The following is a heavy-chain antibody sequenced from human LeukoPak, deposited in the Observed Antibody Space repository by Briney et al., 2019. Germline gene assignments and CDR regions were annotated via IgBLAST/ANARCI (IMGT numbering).Heavy chain of an antibody. Sequence: PSETLSLTCSVSGFSISSGLYCAWIRQSPGKGLEWIGTVYQTGTTYYNPSLMSRVTISVDTSKNQFSLKLSSVTAADTAVYYCATQEMAYFNYWGQGTLVTVSS. CDR2: VYQTGTT. V-gene: IGHV4-38-2*02. CDR3: ATQEMAYFNY. CDR1: GFSISSGLY. J-gene: IGHJ4*02. D-gene: IGHD5-24*01.